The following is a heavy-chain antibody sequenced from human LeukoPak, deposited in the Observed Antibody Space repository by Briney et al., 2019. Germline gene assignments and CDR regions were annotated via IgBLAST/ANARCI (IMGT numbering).Heavy chain of an antibody. D-gene: IGHD6-13*01. Sequence: QPGRSLRLSCAASGFTFDDYAMHWVRQAPGKGLEWVSGISWNSGSIGYADSVKGRFTISRDNAKNSLYLQMNSLRAEDTALYYCAKDYSSSWYGAFDIWGQGTVVTVSS. CDR2: ISWNSGSI. J-gene: IGHJ3*02. CDR1: GFTFDDYA. CDR3: AKDYSSSWYGAFDI. V-gene: IGHV3-9*01.